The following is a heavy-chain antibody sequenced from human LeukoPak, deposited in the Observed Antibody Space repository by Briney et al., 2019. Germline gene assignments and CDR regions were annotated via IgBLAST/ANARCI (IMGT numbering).Heavy chain of an antibody. J-gene: IGHJ4*02. CDR2: INHSGST. CDR3: ARDTGDCCSTSCPYHHRGYFDY. CDR1: GGSFSGYY. D-gene: IGHD2-2*01. V-gene: IGHV4-34*01. Sequence: SETLSLTCAVYGGSFSGYYWSWIRQPPGKGLEWIGEINHSGSTIHSPSLKSRITISVDTSRNQFSLKLSSVTAADTAVYYCARDTGDCCSTSCPYHHRGYFDYWGQGTLVTVSS.